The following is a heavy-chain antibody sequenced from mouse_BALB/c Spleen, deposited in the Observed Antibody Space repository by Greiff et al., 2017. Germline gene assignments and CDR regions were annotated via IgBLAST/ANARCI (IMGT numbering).Heavy chain of an antibody. Sequence: EVQVVESGGGLVQPGGSRKLSCAASGFTFSDYGMAWVRQAPGKGPEWVAFISNLAYSIYYADTVTGRCTISRENAKNTLYLEMSSLRSEDTAMYYCARYGTLSCAMDYWGQGTSVTVSS. D-gene: IGHD1-1*01. CDR2: ISNLAYSI. J-gene: IGHJ4*01. V-gene: IGHV5-15*02. CDR1: GFTFSDYG. CDR3: ARYGTLSCAMDY.